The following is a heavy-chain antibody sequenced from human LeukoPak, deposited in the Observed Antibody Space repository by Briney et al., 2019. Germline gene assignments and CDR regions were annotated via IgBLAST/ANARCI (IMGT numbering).Heavy chain of an antibody. V-gene: IGHV3-74*01. CDR1: GFTFSGYW. D-gene: IGHD2/OR15-2a*01. J-gene: IGHJ4*02. CDR3: ARAIGLDFDF. Sequence: GGSLRLSCAASGFTFSGYWMHWVRQAPGKGLVWVSRINSDGSSTTYADSVKGRFTISRDNAKNTLYLQMNSLRAEDTAKYYCARAIGLDFDFWGQGTLVTVSS. CDR2: INSDGSST.